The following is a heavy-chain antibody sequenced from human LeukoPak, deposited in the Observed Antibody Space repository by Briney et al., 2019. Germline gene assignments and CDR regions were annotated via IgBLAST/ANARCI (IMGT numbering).Heavy chain of an antibody. J-gene: IGHJ4*02. CDR3: ARAGFWAAAGYFDY. Sequence: SQTPSLTCTVSGGSISSGGYYWSWIRQHPGKGLEWIGYIYYSGSTYYNPSLKSRVTISVDTSKNQFSLKLSSVTAADTAVYYCARAGFWAAAGYFDYWGQGTLVTVSS. CDR2: IYYSGST. D-gene: IGHD6-13*01. CDR1: GGSISSGGYY. V-gene: IGHV4-31*03.